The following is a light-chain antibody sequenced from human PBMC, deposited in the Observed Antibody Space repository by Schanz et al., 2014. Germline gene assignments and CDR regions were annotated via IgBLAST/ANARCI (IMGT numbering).Light chain of an antibody. CDR3: STWDDILNGQGV. CDR1: SSNIGANT. J-gene: IGLJ3*02. Sequence: QSVLTQPPSASGTPGQRVTISCSGSSSNIGANTVSWYQQVPGTAPKLLIYRNQERPSGVPERFSGSKSGTSASLAISGLQSDDEADYYCSTWDDILNGQGVFGGGTKLTVL. V-gene: IGLV1-44*01. CDR2: RNQ.